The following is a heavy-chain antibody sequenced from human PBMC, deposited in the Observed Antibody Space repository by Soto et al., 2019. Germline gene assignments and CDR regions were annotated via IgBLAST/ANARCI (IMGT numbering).Heavy chain of an antibody. V-gene: IGHV3-23*01. Sequence: GGSLRLSCAASGFTFSSYWMNWVRQAPGKGLEWVSAISPSGGSTYYADSVKGRFTISRDNPKNTLYLQMNSLRAEDTAVYFCAKDRVAAAGPDYWGQGTLVTVSS. D-gene: IGHD6-13*01. J-gene: IGHJ4*02. CDR1: GFTFSSYW. CDR3: AKDRVAAAGPDY. CDR2: ISPSGGST.